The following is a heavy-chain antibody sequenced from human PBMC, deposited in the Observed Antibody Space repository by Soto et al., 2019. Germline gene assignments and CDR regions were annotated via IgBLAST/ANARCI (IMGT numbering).Heavy chain of an antibody. Sequence: GASVKFCCKASGYIFPDYYVHWVRQAPREGHEWIGRINPKGGGTNSALKFEGWVTMPTETSISTAYIELSRLNLDDTAVYYCSRGEQLVRFEFGGPGTLVTVSS. CDR2: INPKGGGT. CDR3: SRGEQLVRFEF. V-gene: IGHV1-2*04. J-gene: IGHJ4*02. CDR1: GYIFPDYY. D-gene: IGHD6-6*01.